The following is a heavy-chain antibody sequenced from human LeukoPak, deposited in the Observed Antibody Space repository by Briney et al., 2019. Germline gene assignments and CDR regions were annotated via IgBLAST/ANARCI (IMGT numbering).Heavy chain of an antibody. CDR2: IYDSGST. Sequence: SETLSLTCTVSGGSISSYYWRWIRQPPGKGLEWIGNIYDSGSTNYNPSLKSRVIISVDTSKNQFSLKLSSVTAADTAVYYCARGRGSYPSDIWGQGTMVTVSS. D-gene: IGHD3-16*02. J-gene: IGHJ3*02. CDR1: GGSISSYY. V-gene: IGHV4-59*08. CDR3: ARGRGSYPSDI.